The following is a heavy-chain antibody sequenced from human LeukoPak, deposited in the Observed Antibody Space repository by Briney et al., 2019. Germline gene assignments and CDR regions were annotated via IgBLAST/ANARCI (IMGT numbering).Heavy chain of an antibody. CDR2: ISWNSGSI. D-gene: IGHD6-19*01. CDR3: AKELPAGWAFDY. V-gene: IGHV3-9*01. Sequence: GRSLRLSCAASGFTFDDYAMHWVRQAPGKGLEWVSGISWNSGSIGYADSVKGRFTISRDNAKNSLYLQMNSLRAEDTALYYCAKELPAGWAFDYWGQGTLVIVSS. J-gene: IGHJ4*02. CDR1: GFTFDDYA.